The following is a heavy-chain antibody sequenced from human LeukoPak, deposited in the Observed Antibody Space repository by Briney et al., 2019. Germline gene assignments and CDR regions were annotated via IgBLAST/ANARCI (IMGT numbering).Heavy chain of an antibody. CDR2: IIGSGGRT. Sequence: PAGSLRLSCAASRFTFSSYAMSWVRHAPEKGREWVSAIIGSGGRTYYADSVTGRLTISRDNSKNTPYLQVNSLRAKDPSLHYCAKDSAAGYSSGWYVYWGQGNLVTVSS. J-gene: IGHJ4*02. D-gene: IGHD6-19*01. CDR3: AKDSAAGYSSGWYVY. CDR1: RFTFSSYA. V-gene: IGHV3-23*01.